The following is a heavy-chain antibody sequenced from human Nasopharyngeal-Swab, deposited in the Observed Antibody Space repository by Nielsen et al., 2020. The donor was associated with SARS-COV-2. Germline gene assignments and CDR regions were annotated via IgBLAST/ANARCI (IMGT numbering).Heavy chain of an antibody. CDR1: GFTFSSYW. CDR3: ARDGIAVAGTYYYYGRDV. CDR2: IKQDGSEK. Sequence: GGSLRLSCAASGFTFSSYWMSWVRQAPGKGLEWLANIKQDGSEKYYVDSVKGRFTSSRDNAKNSLYLQMNSLRAEDTAVYYCARDGIAVAGTYYYYGRDVWGQGTTVNVSS. J-gene: IGHJ6*02. V-gene: IGHV3-7*01. D-gene: IGHD6-19*01.